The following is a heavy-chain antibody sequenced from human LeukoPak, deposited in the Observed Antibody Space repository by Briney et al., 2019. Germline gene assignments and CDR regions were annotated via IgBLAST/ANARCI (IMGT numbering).Heavy chain of an antibody. CDR2: ISAYNGNT. Sequence: GASVKVSCKASGYTFTSYGISWVRQAPGQGLEWMGWISAYNGNTNYAQKLQGRVTMTTDTSTSTAYMELRSLRSDDTAVYYCARDLISSGWWRGGYDAFDIWGQGTMVTVSS. CDR3: ARDLISSGWWRGGYDAFDI. CDR1: GYTFTSYG. V-gene: IGHV1-18*01. D-gene: IGHD6-19*01. J-gene: IGHJ3*02.